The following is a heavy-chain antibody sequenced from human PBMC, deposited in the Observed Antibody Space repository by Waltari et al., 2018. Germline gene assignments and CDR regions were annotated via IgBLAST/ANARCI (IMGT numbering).Heavy chain of an antibody. CDR1: GGSFSGYY. CDR3: VRLEDCTGPGGNCYSGDSFAMDV. J-gene: IGHJ6*02. V-gene: IGHV4-34*01. D-gene: IGHD2-8*02. Sequence: QVQLHQWGAGLLQPSETLSLTCAVYGGSFSGYYWGWIRQPPGKGLEWIGEINHSGNTNHNPSLRSRVTMLVDTSKSQFSLKLNSVTAADTAVYYCVRLEDCTGPGGNCYSGDSFAMDVWGQGTTVTVSS. CDR2: INHSGNT.